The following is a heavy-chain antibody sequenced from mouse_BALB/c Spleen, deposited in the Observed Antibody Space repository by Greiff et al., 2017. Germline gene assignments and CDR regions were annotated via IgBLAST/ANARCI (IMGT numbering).Heavy chain of an antibody. V-gene: IGHV1-4*02. Sequence: VKLMESAAELARPGASVKMSCKASGYTFTSYTMHWVKQRPGQGLEWIGYINPSSGYTEYNQKFKDKTTLTADKSSSTAYMQLSSLTSEDSAVYYCARGGYMSFDYWGQGTTLTVSS. CDR2: INPSSGYT. J-gene: IGHJ2*01. CDR3: ARGGYMSFDY. D-gene: IGHD2-2*01. CDR1: GYTFTSYT.